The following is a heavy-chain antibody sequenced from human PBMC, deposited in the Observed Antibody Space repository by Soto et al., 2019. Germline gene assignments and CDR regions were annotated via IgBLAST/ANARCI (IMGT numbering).Heavy chain of an antibody. CDR2: IYYSGNT. V-gene: IGHV4-39*01. D-gene: IGHD3-10*01. Sequence: QLQLQESGPGLVKPSETLSLTCTVSVGSIRSSSYYWGWIRQSPGRGLEWIGNIYYSGNTYYNSSLKSRVTISIDTSKNQFSLKLSSVTAADTAVYYCATLPDWGSGSNWGQGTLVTVSS. J-gene: IGHJ4*02. CDR1: VGSIRSSSYY. CDR3: ATLPDWGSGSN.